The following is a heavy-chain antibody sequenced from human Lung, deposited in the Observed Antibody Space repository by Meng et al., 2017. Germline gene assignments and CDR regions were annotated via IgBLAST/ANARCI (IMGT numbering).Heavy chain of an antibody. J-gene: IGHJ4*02. CDR1: AVTVPRYS. V-gene: IGHV1-69*02. Sequence: QVQLVHSGVEVKTPGPAVKFAGKASAVTVPRYSVSWVRQACGQVLEWMGRIIPIHERANYAQKFQGRVTITADISTTTAYMEMRSLRSEDTAVYYCASAMGNYVPATNEWTPSYFDYWGRGTLVTVSS. CDR2: IIPIHERA. CDR3: ASAMGNYVPATNEWTPSYFDY. D-gene: IGHD3-16*01.